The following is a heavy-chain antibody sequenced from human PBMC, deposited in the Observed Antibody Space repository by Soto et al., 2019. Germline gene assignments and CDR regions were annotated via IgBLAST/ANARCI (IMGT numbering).Heavy chain of an antibody. J-gene: IGHJ4*02. CDR1: GGTFSSYA. CDR2: IIPIFGTA. V-gene: IGHV1-69*13. Sequence: SVKVSCKASGGTFSSYAISWVRQAPGQGLEWMGGIIPIFGTANYAQKFQGRVTITGDESTSTAYMELSSLRSEDTAAYYCASMEGYFDWSKDYWGQGNLVTVSS. CDR3: ASMEGYFDWSKDY. D-gene: IGHD3-9*01.